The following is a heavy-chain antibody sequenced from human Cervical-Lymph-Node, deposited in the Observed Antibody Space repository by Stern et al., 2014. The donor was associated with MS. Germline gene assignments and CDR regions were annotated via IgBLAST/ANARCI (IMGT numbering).Heavy chain of an antibody. Sequence: VQLVQSGAEVKKPGASVKVSCKASGYTFTGYYMHWVRQAPGQGLEWMGWINPNSGGTNYAQKLQGWVTMTRDTSISTAYMELSRLRSDDTAVYYCAREKAGSYYGMDVWGQGTTVTVSS. CDR2: INPNSGGT. D-gene: IGHD1-26*01. J-gene: IGHJ6*02. CDR3: AREKAGSYYGMDV. V-gene: IGHV1-2*04. CDR1: GYTFTGYY.